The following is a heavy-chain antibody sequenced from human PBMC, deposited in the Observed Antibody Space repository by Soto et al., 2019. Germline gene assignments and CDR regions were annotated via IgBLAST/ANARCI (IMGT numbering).Heavy chain of an antibody. D-gene: IGHD6-25*01. CDR3: AREMWTRSGPQNFFDY. Sequence: ASVKVSCKASGYSFTTYGFCWVRQVPGQGLEWMGYISPSSGYTTYAPNLQDRVIMTTDSSTTTVYMELMSLRSDDTAVYYCAREMWTRSGPQNFFDYWGQGALVTVSS. J-gene: IGHJ4*02. V-gene: IGHV1-18*01. CDR2: ISPSSGYT. CDR1: GYSFTTYG.